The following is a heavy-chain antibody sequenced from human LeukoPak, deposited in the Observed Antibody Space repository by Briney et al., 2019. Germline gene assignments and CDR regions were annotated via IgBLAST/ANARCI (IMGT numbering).Heavy chain of an antibody. V-gene: IGHV5-51*01. CDR2: VYPGDSDT. D-gene: IGHD1-26*01. J-gene: IGHJ3*02. CDR1: GYSFTSYW. Sequence: GESLKISFKGSGYSFTSYWIGWVRQMPGKGLEWMGIVYPGDSDTRYSPSFQGQVTISADKSISTAYLQWSSLKASDTAMYYCARQMGSGTSKRDAFDIWGQGTMVTVSS. CDR3: ARQMGSGTSKRDAFDI.